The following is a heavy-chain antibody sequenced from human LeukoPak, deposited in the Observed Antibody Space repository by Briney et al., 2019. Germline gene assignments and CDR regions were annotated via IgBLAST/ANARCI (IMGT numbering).Heavy chain of an antibody. V-gene: IGHV4-39*01. J-gene: IGHJ4*02. CDR3: ARRGYYGSGSYYLGPDY. Sequence: PSETLSLTCTVSGGSISSSSYYWGWIRQPPGKGLEWIGSIYYSGSTYYNPSLKSRVTISVDTSKNQFSLKLSSVTAADTAVYYCARRGYYGSGSYYLGPDYWGQGTLVTVSS. CDR2: IYYSGST. CDR1: GGSISSSSYY. D-gene: IGHD3-10*01.